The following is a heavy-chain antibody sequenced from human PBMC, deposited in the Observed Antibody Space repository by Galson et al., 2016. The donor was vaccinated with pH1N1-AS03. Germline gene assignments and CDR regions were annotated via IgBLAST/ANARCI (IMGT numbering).Heavy chain of an antibody. Sequence: SLRLSCAASGFTFGDFEVNWVRQAPGKGLEWVAYISSSGDTTYYADSVKGRFTISRDSVKDSLYLQMASLRVEDTALYYCVRAEPYYYDLRKYFAFLLWGQGTTVIVSS. J-gene: IGHJ3*01. V-gene: IGHV3-48*03. CDR3: VRAEPYYYDLRKYFAFLL. CDR1: GFTFGDFE. D-gene: IGHD1-26*01. CDR2: ISSSGDTT.